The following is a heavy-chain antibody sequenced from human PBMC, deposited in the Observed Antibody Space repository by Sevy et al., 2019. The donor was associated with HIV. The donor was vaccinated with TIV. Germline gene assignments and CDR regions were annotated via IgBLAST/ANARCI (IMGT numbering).Heavy chain of an antibody. V-gene: IGHV3-23*01. CDR2: ISGSGGST. CDR3: ATNGYCSSTSCAPYYYGMDV. J-gene: IGHJ6*02. Sequence: GGCLRLSCAASGFTFSSYAMSWVRQAPGKGLEWVSAISGSGGSTYYADSVKGRFTISRDNSKNTLYLQMNSLRAEDTAVYYCATNGYCSSTSCAPYYYGMDVWGQGTTVTVSS. CDR1: GFTFSSYA. D-gene: IGHD2-2*03.